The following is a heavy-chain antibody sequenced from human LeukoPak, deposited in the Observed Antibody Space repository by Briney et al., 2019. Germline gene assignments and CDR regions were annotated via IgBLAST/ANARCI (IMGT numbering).Heavy chain of an antibody. J-gene: IGHJ5*02. CDR2: INPNSGGT. CDR1: GYTFTGYY. D-gene: IGHD2-15*01. CDR3: AREMSRDCSGGSCCNNWFDP. V-gene: IGHV1-2*02. Sequence: GASVKVSCKASGYTFTGYYMHWVRQAPGQGLEWMGWINPNSGGTNYAQKFQGRVTMTRDTSISTAYMELSRLRSDDTAVYYCAREMSRDCSGGSCCNNWFDPWGQGTLVTVSS.